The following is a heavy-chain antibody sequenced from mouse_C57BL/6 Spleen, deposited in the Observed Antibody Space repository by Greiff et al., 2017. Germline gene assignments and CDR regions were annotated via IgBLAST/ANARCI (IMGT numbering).Heavy chain of an antibody. J-gene: IGHJ4*01. V-gene: IGHV1-53*01. CDR1: GYTFTSYW. CDR3: AREGKFTTVVPYAMDY. CDR2: INPSNGGT. Sequence: VQLQQPGTELVKPGASVKLSCKASGYTFTSYWMHWVKQRPGQGLEWIGNINPSNGGTNYNEKFKSKATLTVDKSSSTAYMQLSSLTSEDSAVYYCAREGKFTTVVPYAMDYWGQGTSVTVSS. D-gene: IGHD1-1*01.